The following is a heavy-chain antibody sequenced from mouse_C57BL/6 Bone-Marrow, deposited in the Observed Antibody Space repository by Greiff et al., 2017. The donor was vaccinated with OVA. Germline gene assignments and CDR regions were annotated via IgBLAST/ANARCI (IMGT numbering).Heavy chain of an antibody. CDR1: GYTFTSYW. V-gene: IGHV1-69*01. CDR3: ARPDYGSSYNY. J-gene: IGHJ2*01. CDR2: IDPSDSYT. Sequence: QVQLQQPGAELVMPGASVKLSCKASGYTFTSYWMHWVKQRPGQGLEWIGEIDPSDSYTNYNQKFKGKSTLTVDKSSSTAYMQLSSLTSEDSAVYYCARPDYGSSYNYWGQGTTLTVSS. D-gene: IGHD1-1*01.